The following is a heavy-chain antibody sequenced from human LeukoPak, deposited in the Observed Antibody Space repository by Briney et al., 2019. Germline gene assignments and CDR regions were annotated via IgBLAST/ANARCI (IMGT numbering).Heavy chain of an antibody. D-gene: IGHD2-15*01. CDR3: ARNGLLGSGKPWFDP. J-gene: IGHJ5*02. V-gene: IGHV1-8*01. Sequence: ASVKVSCKASGYTFTSYDINWVRQASGQGLEWMGWINTNICNTASAQKSQGRVTMTTNTSISTAYMELTGLRSEDAAMYFCARNGLLGSGKPWFDPWGQGTLVTVSS. CDR1: GYTFTSYD. CDR2: INTNICNT.